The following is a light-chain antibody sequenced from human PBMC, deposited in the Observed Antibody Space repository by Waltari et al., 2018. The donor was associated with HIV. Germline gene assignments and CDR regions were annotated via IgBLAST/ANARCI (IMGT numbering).Light chain of an antibody. CDR2: GVS. V-gene: IGKV3-15*01. Sequence: EIVMTQSPDTLSVSPGERVTLSCKSQSVRRNLAWYQQKIGQAPSLLIYGVSTRASGIPARFSGSGSGTEFTLTISSLQSEDFGVYHCQHYDHWPIAFGQGTRLEI. CDR1: QSVRRN. J-gene: IGKJ5*01. CDR3: QHYDHWPIA.